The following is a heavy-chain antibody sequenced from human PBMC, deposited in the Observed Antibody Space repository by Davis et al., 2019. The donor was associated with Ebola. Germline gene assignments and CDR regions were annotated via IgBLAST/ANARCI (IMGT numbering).Heavy chain of an antibody. D-gene: IGHD4-17*01. V-gene: IGHV1-46*01. Sequence: ASVKVSCKASGYTFTSYYMHWVRQAPGQGLEWMGIINPSGGSTSYAQKFQGRVTMTRDTSTSTVYMELSSLRSEDTAVYYCARDENDYGDRWWFDPWGQGTLVTVSS. J-gene: IGHJ5*02. CDR3: ARDENDYGDRWWFDP. CDR2: INPSGGST. CDR1: GYTFTSYY.